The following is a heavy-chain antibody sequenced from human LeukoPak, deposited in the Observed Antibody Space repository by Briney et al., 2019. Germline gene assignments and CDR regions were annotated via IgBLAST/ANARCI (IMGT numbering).Heavy chain of an antibody. CDR1: GGSISSGSYL. Sequence: KSSETLSLTCTVSGGSISSGSYLWSWIRQPAGKGLEWIGHIYTSGSTSSNPSLRSRVTISIETSKNQFSLKLSSVTAADTAVYYCARARSSGWSQKCFDPWGQGTLVTVSS. J-gene: IGHJ5*02. CDR3: ARARSSGWSQKCFDP. CDR2: IYTSGST. D-gene: IGHD6-19*01. V-gene: IGHV4-61*09.